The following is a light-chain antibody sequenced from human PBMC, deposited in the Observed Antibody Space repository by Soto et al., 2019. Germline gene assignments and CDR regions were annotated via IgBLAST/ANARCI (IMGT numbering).Light chain of an antibody. Sequence: IVLTQSPGTLSLSPGERATLSCWASQSVSSNYLAWYQQKPGQAPRLLIYGASSRATGIPDRFGGTGSGRDFTLTISRLEPEDFAVYYCQHYGSSPRGTFGQGTKVE. V-gene: IGKV3-20*01. CDR2: GAS. CDR1: QSVSSNY. CDR3: QHYGSSPRGT. J-gene: IGKJ1*01.